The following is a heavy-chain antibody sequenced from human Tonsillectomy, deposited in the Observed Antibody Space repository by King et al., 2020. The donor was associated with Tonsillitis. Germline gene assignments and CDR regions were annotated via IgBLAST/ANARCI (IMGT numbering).Heavy chain of an antibody. V-gene: IGHV3-53*02. Sequence: VQLVETGGGLIQPGGSLRLSCAASGFTVSSNYMSWVRQAPGKGLEWVSVIYSGGSTYYADSVKGRFTISRDNFKNTLYLQMNSLRAEDTAVYYCARVLGGRSAAEYFQHWGQGTLVTVSS. J-gene: IGHJ1*01. CDR1: GFTVSSNY. CDR3: ARVLGGRSAAEYFQH. D-gene: IGHD3-16*01. CDR2: IYSGGST.